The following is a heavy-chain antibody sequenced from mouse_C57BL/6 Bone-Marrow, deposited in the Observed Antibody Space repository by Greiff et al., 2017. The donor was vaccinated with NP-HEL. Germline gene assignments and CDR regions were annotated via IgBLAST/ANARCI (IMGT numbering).Heavy chain of an antibody. Sequence: QVHVKQSGAELARPGASVKLSCKASGYTFTSYGISWVKQRTGQGLEWIGEIYPRSGNTYYNEKFKGKATLTADKSSSTAYMELRSLTSEDSAVYFCASYYSNHYYAMDYWGQGTSVTVSS. V-gene: IGHV1-81*01. D-gene: IGHD2-5*01. CDR1: GYTFTSYG. CDR3: ASYYSNHYYAMDY. J-gene: IGHJ4*01. CDR2: IYPRSGNT.